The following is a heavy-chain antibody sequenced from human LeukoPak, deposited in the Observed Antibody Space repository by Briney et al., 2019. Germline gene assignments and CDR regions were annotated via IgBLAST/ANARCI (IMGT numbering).Heavy chain of an antibody. CDR1: GFTFSDYY. V-gene: IGHV3-11*04. CDR3: ARDRGNSSSWYWFG. J-gene: IGHJ4*02. CDR2: TSTSGGNI. Sequence: PGGSLRLSCAASGFTFSDYYMSWIRQAPGKGLEWLSYTSTSGGNIYYADSVKGRFTISRDNAKNSLYLQMNSLRAEDTAIYYCARDRGNSSSWYWFGWGQGTLVTVSS. D-gene: IGHD6-13*01.